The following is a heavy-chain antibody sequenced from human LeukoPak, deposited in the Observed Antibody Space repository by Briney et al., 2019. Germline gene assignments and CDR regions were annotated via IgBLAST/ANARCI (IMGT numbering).Heavy chain of an antibody. CDR3: ARDPLYYDSSGYYFDY. D-gene: IGHD3-22*01. J-gene: IGHJ4*02. V-gene: IGHV3-7*01. CDR2: IKQDGSEK. Sequence: GGSLRLSCAASGFTFSSYWMGWVRQAPGKGLEWVANIKQDGSEKYYVDSVKGRFTISRDNAKNSLYLQMNSLRAEDTAVYYCARDPLYYDSSGYYFDYWGQGTLVTVSS. CDR1: GFTFSSYW.